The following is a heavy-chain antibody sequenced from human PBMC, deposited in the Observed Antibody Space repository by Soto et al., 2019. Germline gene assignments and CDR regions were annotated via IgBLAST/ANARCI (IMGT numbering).Heavy chain of an antibody. V-gene: IGHV3-23*01. CDR3: ARSAGSCTSTSCYPHLFDP. CDR2: ITVGGHST. CDR1: GFTFSSYA. J-gene: IGHJ5*02. D-gene: IGHD2-2*01. Sequence: VQLLESGGGLVQPGGSLRLSCAASGFTFSSYAMSWVRQAPGKGLEWVSVITVGGHSTYYLDSVKGRFTVSRDNSKSTLYLQMNSLRAEDTAVYYCARSAGSCTSTSCYPHLFDPWGRGTLVTVSS.